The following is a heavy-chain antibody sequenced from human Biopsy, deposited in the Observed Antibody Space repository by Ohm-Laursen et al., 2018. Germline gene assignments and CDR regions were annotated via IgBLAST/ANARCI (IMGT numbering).Heavy chain of an antibody. CDR1: GFTFSNSG. Sequence: SLRLSCAASGFTFSNSGMHWVRQAPGKGLEWVAAISYDGSKTDYGDSVKGRLNISRDNSKNTLDLQMSSLRVEDTAVYFCAKDKRTFNFYYYGMDVWGQGTRSPSL. CDR3: AKDKRTFNFYYYGMDV. V-gene: IGHV3-30*18. CDR2: ISYDGSKT. J-gene: IGHJ6*02. D-gene: IGHD2/OR15-2a*01.